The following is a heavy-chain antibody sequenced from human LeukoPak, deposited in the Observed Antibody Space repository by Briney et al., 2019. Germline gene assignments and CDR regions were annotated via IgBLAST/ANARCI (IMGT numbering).Heavy chain of an antibody. V-gene: IGHV4-39*01. D-gene: IGHD6-6*01. CDR2: IYYSGST. Sequence: SETLSLTCTVSGGSISSSSYYWGWIRQPPGKGLEWIGSIYYSGSTYYNPSLKSRVTISVDTSKNQFSLKLSSVTAADTAVYYCARHWRPLLSLQLVRSDYGMDVRGQGTTVTVSS. CDR3: ARHWRPLLSLQLVRSDYGMDV. J-gene: IGHJ6*02. CDR1: GGSISSSSYY.